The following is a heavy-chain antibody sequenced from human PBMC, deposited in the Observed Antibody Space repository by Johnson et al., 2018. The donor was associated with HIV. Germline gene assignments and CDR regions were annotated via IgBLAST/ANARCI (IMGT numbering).Heavy chain of an antibody. CDR1: GFSLSYYG. V-gene: IGHV3-30*02. Sequence: QVQLVQSGGGVVQPGGSLRLSCAASGFSLSYYGMHWVRQAPGKGLEWVAFIRFDGDNKYYADSVKGRFTISRDNSKNILYVQMNGLRAEDAAVYYCARDRSQSFIGYSHGGDDAFDLWGQGTMVTVSS. CDR2: IRFDGDNK. D-gene: IGHD5-18*01. J-gene: IGHJ3*01. CDR3: ARDRSQSFIGYSHGGDDAFDL.